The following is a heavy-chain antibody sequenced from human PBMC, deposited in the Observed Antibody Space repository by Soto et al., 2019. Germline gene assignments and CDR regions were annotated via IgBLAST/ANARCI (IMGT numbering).Heavy chain of an antibody. V-gene: IGHV1-8*01. J-gene: IGHJ4*02. CDR2: MNPNSGNT. CDR3: ARGFRCSGGSCYYFDY. CDR1: GYTFTSYD. D-gene: IGHD2-15*01. Sequence: QVPLVQSGAEVKKPGASVKVSCKASGYTFTSYDINWVRQATGQGLEWMGWMNPNSGNTGYAQKFQGRVTMTRNTSISTAYMELSSLRSEDTAVYYCARGFRCSGGSCYYFDYWGQGTLVTVSS.